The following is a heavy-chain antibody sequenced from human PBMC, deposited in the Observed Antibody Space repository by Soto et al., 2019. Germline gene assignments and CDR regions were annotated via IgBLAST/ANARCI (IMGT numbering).Heavy chain of an antibody. Sequence: QVQLQQWGAGLLKPSETLSLTCAVYGGSFSGYYWSWIRQPPGKGLEWIGEINHSGSTNYNPSLKSRVTISVDTSKNQFSLKLSSVTAADTAVYYCARVETAVCSSTSCYEDPDWFDPWGQGTLVTVSS. V-gene: IGHV4-34*01. CDR2: INHSGST. CDR3: ARVETAVCSSTSCYEDPDWFDP. CDR1: GGSFSGYY. D-gene: IGHD2-2*01. J-gene: IGHJ5*02.